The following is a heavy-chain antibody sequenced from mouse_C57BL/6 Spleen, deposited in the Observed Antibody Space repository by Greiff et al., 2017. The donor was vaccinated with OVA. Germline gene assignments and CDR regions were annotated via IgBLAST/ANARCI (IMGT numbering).Heavy chain of an antibody. J-gene: IGHJ2*01. CDR1: GYTFTSYW. Sequence: QVQLQQPGAELVKPGASVKLSCKASGYTFTSYWMHWVKQRPGRGLEWIGRIDPNSGGTKYNEKFKSKATLTVDKPSSTASMQLSRLTSEAAVVYCWAIGAYYYGSSLFDYWGQGTTLTVAS. CDR2: IDPNSGGT. CDR3: AIGAYYYGSSLFDY. V-gene: IGHV1-72*01. D-gene: IGHD1-1*01.